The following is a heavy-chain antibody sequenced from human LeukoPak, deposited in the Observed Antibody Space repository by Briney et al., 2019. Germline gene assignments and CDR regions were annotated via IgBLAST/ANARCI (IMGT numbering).Heavy chain of an antibody. CDR3: ASLAVRDHADY. J-gene: IGHJ4*02. Sequence: TGGSLGLSCAASGFTFSDYYMSWIRQAPGKGLEWVSYISSSGSTIYYADSVKGRFTISRDNAKNSLYLQMNSLRAEDTAVYYCASLAVRDHADYWGQGTLVTVSS. CDR2: ISSSGSTI. CDR1: GFTFSDYY. D-gene: IGHD3-10*01. V-gene: IGHV3-11*04.